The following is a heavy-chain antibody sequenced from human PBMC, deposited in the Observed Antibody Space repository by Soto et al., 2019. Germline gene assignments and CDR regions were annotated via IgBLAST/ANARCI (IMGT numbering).Heavy chain of an antibody. CDR2: IVVGSGNT. J-gene: IGHJ4*02. D-gene: IGHD3-3*01. Sequence: ASVKVSCKASGFTFTSSAVQWVRQARGQRLEWIGWIVVGSGNTNYAQKFQERVTITRDMSTSTAYMELSSLRSEDTAVYYCAAVSLGDFWSGYYIQPDLAWSLWGQGTLVTVSS. CDR1: GFTFTSSA. V-gene: IGHV1-58*01. CDR3: AAVSLGDFWSGYYIQPDLAWSL.